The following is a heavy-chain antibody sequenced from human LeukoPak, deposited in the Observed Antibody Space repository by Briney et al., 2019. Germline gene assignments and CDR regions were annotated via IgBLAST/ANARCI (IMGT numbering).Heavy chain of an antibody. V-gene: IGHV3-30-3*01. CDR2: ISYDGSNK. J-gene: IGHJ4*02. D-gene: IGHD4-11*01. Sequence: GGSLRLSCAASGFTFSSYAMHWVRQAPGKGLEWVAVISYDGSNKYYADSVKGRFTIPRDNSKNTLYLQMNSLRAEDTAVYYCARRMGQYSLALDYWGQGTLVTVSS. CDR1: GFTFSSYA. CDR3: ARRMGQYSLALDY.